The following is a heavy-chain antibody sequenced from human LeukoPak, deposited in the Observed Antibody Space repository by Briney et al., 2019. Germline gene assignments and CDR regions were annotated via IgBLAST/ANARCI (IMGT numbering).Heavy chain of an antibody. CDR3: AKDMGGSYYRGNAFDI. CDR2: ISWNSGSI. Sequence: GRSLRLSCTASGFTFADYAMHWVRQAPGKGLEWVSGISWNSGSIGYADSVKGRFTISRDNAKNSLYLQMNSLRAEDIALYYCAKDMGGSYYRGNAFDIWGQGTMVTVSS. V-gene: IGHV3-9*03. D-gene: IGHD1-26*01. CDR1: GFTFADYA. J-gene: IGHJ3*02.